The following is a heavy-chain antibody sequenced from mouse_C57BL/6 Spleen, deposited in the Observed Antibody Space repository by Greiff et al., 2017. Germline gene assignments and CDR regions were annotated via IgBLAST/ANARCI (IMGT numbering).Heavy chain of an antibody. Sequence: VKLQESGPGLVQPSQSLSITCTVSGFSLTSYGVHWVRQSPGKGLEWLGVIWRGGSKDYNAAFMSRLSITKDNSKSQVFFKMNSMQAADTSIYYCAIIYSNWDMDYWGQGTSVTVSS. CDR3: AIIYSNWDMDY. V-gene: IGHV2-5*01. D-gene: IGHD2-5*01. J-gene: IGHJ4*01. CDR1: GFSLTSYG. CDR2: IWRGGSK.